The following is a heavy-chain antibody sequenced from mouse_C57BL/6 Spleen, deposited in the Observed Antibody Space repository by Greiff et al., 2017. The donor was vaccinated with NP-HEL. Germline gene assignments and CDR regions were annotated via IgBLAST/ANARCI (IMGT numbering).Heavy chain of an antibody. CDR1: GYTFTDYY. J-gene: IGHJ1*03. V-gene: IGHV1-26*01. CDR2: INPNNGGT. Sequence: EVQLQQSGPELVKPGASVKISCKASGYTFTDYYMNWVKQSHGKSLEWIGDINPNNGGTSYNQKFKGKATLTVDKSSSTAYMELRSLTSEDSAVYYCARLRVLLRSHWYFDVWGTGTTVTVSS. CDR3: ARLRVLLRSHWYFDV. D-gene: IGHD1-1*01.